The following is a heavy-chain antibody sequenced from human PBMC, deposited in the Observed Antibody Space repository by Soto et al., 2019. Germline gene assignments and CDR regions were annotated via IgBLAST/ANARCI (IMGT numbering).Heavy chain of an antibody. CDR1: GCSISSYY. CDR3: ARHFHYGDYPHYYYYMDV. CDR2: IYYSGST. D-gene: IGHD4-17*01. J-gene: IGHJ6*03. V-gene: IGHV4-59*01. Sequence: SETLSLTCTVSGCSISSYYWSWIRQPPGKGLEWIGYIYYSGSTNYNPSLKSRVTISVDTSKNQFSLKLSSVTAADTAVYYCARHFHYGDYPHYYYYMDVWGKGTTDTVSS.